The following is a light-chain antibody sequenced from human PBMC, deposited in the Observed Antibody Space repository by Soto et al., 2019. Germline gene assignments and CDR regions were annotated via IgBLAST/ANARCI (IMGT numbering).Light chain of an antibody. V-gene: IGKV3-20*01. CDR1: QSVSSSY. CDR3: QQYGSSRNT. Sequence: EIVLTQSPGTLSLSPGERATLSCRASQSVSSSYLAWHQQKPGQAPRLLIYGASSRATGIPDRFSGSGSGTDFTLTISRLEPEDFAVYYCQQYGSSRNTFGGGTKVDIK. CDR2: GAS. J-gene: IGKJ4*01.